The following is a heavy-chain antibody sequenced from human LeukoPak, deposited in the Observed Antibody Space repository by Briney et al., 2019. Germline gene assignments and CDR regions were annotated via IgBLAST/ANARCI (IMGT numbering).Heavy chain of an antibody. J-gene: IGHJ4*02. Sequence: SGTLSLTCDVSGASISRCSWWSWVRQPPGKGLEWIGEFSHSGITNFNPSLKSRVTISVDKSRNQFSLNLISVTAADTAVYFCARNGGHNQEHWGQGTLVTVSS. CDR2: FSHSGIT. CDR3: ARNGGHNQEH. CDR1: GASISRCSW. V-gene: IGHV4-4*02. D-gene: IGHD1-1*01.